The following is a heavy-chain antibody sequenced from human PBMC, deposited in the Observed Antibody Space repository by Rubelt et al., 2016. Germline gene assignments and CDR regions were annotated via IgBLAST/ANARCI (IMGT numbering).Heavy chain of an antibody. D-gene: IGHD3-10*01. CDR2: VTYSGST. CDR1: GDTISSHS. CDR3: ARLRRGLEFDY. J-gene: IGHJ4*02. V-gene: IGHV4-59*08. Sequence: QVQLQESGPGLVKPSETLSLTCTVSGDTISSHSCSWIRQFPGKALEWIGYVTYSGSTNYNPSLKSRATVSVDTSKNQFSLKLSSVTAADTAVYYCARLRRGLEFDYWGQGTLVTVSS.